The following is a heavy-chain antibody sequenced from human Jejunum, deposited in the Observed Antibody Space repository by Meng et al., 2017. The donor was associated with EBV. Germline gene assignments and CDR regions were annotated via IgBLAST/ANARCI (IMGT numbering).Heavy chain of an antibody. J-gene: IGHJ4*02. CDR2: VSDYGST. Sequence: KHGHILYLPWSESVGSVGRGVYYWRVVRQAPGKGLEWIGFVSDYGSTRYNSSLKSRNTISADTSKNQFSLKLTSVTPADTAIYYCARDFSSGYFAYWGQGTLVTVSS. V-gene: IGHV4-61*08. D-gene: IGHD3-22*01. CDR1: VGSVGRGVYY. CDR3: ARDFSSGYFAY.